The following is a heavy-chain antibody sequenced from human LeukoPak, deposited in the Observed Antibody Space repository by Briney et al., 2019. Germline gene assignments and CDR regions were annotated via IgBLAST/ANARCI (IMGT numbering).Heavy chain of an antibody. CDR2: IKQDGSEK. V-gene: IGHV3-7*01. Sequence: GGSLRLSCAASGFTFSGYWMSWVRQAPGKGLEWVANIKQDGSEKYYVDSVKGRFTISRDDAKNSLFLQMNSLRAEDTAVYYCARRYFDYWGQGTLVTVSS. CDR1: GFTFSGYW. J-gene: IGHJ4*02. CDR3: ARRYFDY.